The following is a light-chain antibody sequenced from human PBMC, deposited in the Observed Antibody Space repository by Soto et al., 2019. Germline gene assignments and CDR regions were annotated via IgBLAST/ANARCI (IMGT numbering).Light chain of an antibody. Sequence: EIVMTQSPLSLPATPGQPASISCRSSQSLLHSNGKTYLYWYVQTSGQPPKLLIYEVSNRFSGVSERYSGSGAGTDFTLKIRRVEAEDVGFYYCMQTIQVPSIAFGQGTRLEIK. J-gene: IGKJ5*01. CDR2: EVS. CDR3: MQTIQVPSIA. CDR1: QSLLHSNGKTY. V-gene: IGKV2D-29*01.